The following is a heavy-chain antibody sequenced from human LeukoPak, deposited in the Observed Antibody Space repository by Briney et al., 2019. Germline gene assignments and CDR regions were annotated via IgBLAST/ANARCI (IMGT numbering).Heavy chain of an antibody. V-gene: IGHV3-23*01. CDR2: ISGSGGST. Sequence: GGSLSLSCAASGFTFSIYAMSWVRQAPGKGLEWVSAISGSGGSTYYADSVKGRFTISRDNSKNTLYLQMNSLRAEDRAVYYCAKSDYYDSSGPSFDYWGQGTLVTVSS. CDR3: AKSDYYDSSGPSFDY. D-gene: IGHD3-22*01. CDR1: GFTFSIYA. J-gene: IGHJ4*02.